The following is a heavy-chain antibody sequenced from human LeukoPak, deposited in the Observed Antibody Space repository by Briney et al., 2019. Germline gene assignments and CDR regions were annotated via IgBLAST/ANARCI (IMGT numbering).Heavy chain of an antibody. J-gene: IGHJ4*02. CDR1: GFTFSSYS. Sequence: PGGSLRLSCAASGFTFSSYSMNWVRQAPGKGLEWVSYISSSSSTIYYADSVKGRFTISRDNAKNSLYLQMNSLRAEDTAVYYCARDDSPYSSSTFDYWGQGTLVTVSS. CDR2: ISSSSSTI. V-gene: IGHV3-48*01. CDR3: ARDDSPYSSSTFDY. D-gene: IGHD6-6*01.